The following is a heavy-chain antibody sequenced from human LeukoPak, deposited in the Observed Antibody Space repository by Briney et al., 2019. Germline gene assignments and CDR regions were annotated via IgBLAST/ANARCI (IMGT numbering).Heavy chain of an antibody. Sequence: ASVKVSCKASGGTFSSYAISWVRQAPGQGLEWMGGIIPIFGTANYAQKFQGRVTITADESTSTAYMELSSLRSEDTAVYYCARVERATGAFDIWGQGTMVTASS. CDR3: ARVERATGAFDI. J-gene: IGHJ3*02. D-gene: IGHD1-26*01. CDR2: IIPIFGTA. CDR1: GGTFSSYA. V-gene: IGHV1-69*13.